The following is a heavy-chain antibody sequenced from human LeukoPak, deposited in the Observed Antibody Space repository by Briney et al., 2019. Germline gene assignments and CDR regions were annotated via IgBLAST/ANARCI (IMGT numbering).Heavy chain of an antibody. J-gene: IGHJ4*02. CDR3: ARVRPGSNYVDFDY. Sequence: PGGSLRLSCAASGFTFSSCGMHWVRQAPGKGLEWVAVISYDGSNKYYAGSVKGRFTISRDNSKSTLYLQMNSLRAEDTAVYYCARVRPGSNYVDFDYWGREPWSPSPQ. CDR1: GFTFSSCG. CDR2: ISYDGSNK. D-gene: IGHD4-11*01. V-gene: IGHV3-33*05.